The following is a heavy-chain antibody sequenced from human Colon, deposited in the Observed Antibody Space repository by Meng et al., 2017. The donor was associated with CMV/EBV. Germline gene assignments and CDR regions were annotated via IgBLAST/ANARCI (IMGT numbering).Heavy chain of an antibody. D-gene: IGHD6-6*01. Sequence: GSLRLSCSVSGCSINTNTYYWAWIRQPPGKGLEYIGCMSFSSSIYYNPSLKSRVIISEDTSRTQVSLKLRSVTAADTAVYYCAKDAGLIAGRPYVFDFWGPGKLVTVSS. CDR1: GCSINTNTYY. CDR3: AKDAGLIAGRPYVFDF. J-gene: IGHJ4*02. V-gene: IGHV4-39*07. CDR2: MSFSSSI.